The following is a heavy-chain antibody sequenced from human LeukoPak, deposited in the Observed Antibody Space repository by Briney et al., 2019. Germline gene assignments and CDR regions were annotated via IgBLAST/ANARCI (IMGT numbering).Heavy chain of an antibody. J-gene: IGHJ3*02. D-gene: IGHD6-19*01. V-gene: IGHV3-21*01. CDR3: ARDHYSSGWYHVDRSLRRFDI. CDR1: GFTFSSYS. Sequence: GGSLRLSCAASGFTFSSYSMNWVRQAPGKGLEWVSSISSSSSYIYYADSVKGRFTISRDNAKNSLYLQMNSLRAEDTAVYYCARDHYSSGWYHVDRSLRRFDIWGQGTMVTVSS. CDR2: ISSSSSYI.